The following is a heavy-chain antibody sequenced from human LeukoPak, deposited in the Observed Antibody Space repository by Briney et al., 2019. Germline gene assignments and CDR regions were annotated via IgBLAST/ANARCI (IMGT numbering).Heavy chain of an antibody. V-gene: IGHV3-9*03. CDR2: ISWNSGSI. Sequence: GGSLRLSCATSGFTFDDYAMHWVRQAPGKGLEWVSGISWNSGSIGYADSVKGRFTISRDNAKNSLYLQMNSLRAEDMALYYCAVVGATEALDYWGQGTLVTVSS. J-gene: IGHJ4*02. D-gene: IGHD1-26*01. CDR3: AVVGATEALDY. CDR1: GFTFDDYA.